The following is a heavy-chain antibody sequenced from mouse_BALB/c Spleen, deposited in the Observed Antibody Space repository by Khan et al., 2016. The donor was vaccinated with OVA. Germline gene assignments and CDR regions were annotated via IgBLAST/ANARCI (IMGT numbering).Heavy chain of an antibody. CDR1: GYTFTDYA. CDR3: ARGGLALYTMDY. J-gene: IGHJ4*01. V-gene: IGHV1S137*01. Sequence: QVRLQQSGAELVRPGVSVKISCKGSGYTFTDYAMHWVKQSHAKSLEWIGVISTCYGDANYNQQFKGKATMTVDKSSNTAYMDLARLTSEDSAIYYCARGGLALYTMDYSGQGTSVTVSS. CDR2: ISTCYGDA.